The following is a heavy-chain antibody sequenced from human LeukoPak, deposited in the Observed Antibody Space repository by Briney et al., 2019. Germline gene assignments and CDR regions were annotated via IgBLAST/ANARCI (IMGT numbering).Heavy chain of an antibody. CDR3: ARDRGGYDKYYYYYMDV. Sequence: SETLSLTCAVYGGSFSGYYWSWIRQPPGKGLEWIGEINHSGSTNYNPSLKSRVSISVDTSKNQFSLKLSSVTAADTAVYYCARDRGGYDKYYYYYMDVWGKGTTVTVSS. J-gene: IGHJ6*03. D-gene: IGHD5-12*01. CDR1: GGSFSGYY. CDR2: INHSGST. V-gene: IGHV4-34*01.